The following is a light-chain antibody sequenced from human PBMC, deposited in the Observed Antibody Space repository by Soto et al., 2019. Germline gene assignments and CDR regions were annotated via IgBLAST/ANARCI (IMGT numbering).Light chain of an antibody. J-gene: IGLJ1*01. V-gene: IGLV2-14*01. CDR2: DVS. CDR3: SSYTRSSTLV. Sequence: SALTQPASVPGSTGQSITISCTGTSSDVGRYNYVSWYQQHPGKAPKLMIYDVSNRPSGVSNRFSGSKSGNTASLTISGLQSEDEADYYCSSYTRSSTLVFGTGTKLTVL. CDR1: SSDVGRYNY.